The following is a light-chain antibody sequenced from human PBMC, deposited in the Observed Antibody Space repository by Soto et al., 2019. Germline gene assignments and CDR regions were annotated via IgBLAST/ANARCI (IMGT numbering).Light chain of an antibody. CDR1: QSISRW. Sequence: DIQMTQSPSTLSASAGDRVTITCRASQSISRWLAWYQQKPGKAPKLLIYKASNLDSGVPSRFRGSGSGTEFTLTINSLQPDDSATYYCQQYSTYWTFGQGTKVEIK. CDR2: KAS. V-gene: IGKV1-5*03. J-gene: IGKJ1*01. CDR3: QQYSTYWT.